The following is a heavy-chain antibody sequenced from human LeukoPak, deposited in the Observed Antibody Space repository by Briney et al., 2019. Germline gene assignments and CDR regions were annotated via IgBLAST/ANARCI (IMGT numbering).Heavy chain of an antibody. V-gene: IGHV1-69*05. CDR2: IIPIFGTA. CDR1: GGTFSSYA. J-gene: IGHJ4*02. Sequence: VASVKVSCKASGGTFSSYAISWVRQAPGQGLEWMGGIIPIFGTANYAQKFQGRVTITTDESTSTAYMELSSLRSEDTAVYYCARASRDYPTTNKFDYWGQGTLVTVSS. D-gene: IGHD3-16*01. CDR3: ARASRDYPTTNKFDY.